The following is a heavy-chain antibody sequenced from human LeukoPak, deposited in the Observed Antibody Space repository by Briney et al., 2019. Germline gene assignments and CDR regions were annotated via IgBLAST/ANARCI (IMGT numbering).Heavy chain of an antibody. J-gene: IGHJ3*02. V-gene: IGHV4-61*02. CDR1: GGSISSGSYY. CDR3: ARDFIEWEFNAFDI. CDR2: IYTSGST. Sequence: SETLSLTCTVSGGSISSGSYYWSWIRQPAGKGLEWIGRIYTSGSTNYNPSLKSRVTISVDTSKNQFSLKLSSVTAADTAVCYCARDFIEWEFNAFDIWGQGTMVTVSS. D-gene: IGHD1-26*01.